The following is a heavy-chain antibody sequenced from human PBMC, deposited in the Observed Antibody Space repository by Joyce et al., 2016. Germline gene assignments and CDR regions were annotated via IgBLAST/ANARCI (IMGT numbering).Heavy chain of an antibody. J-gene: IGHJ4*02. CDR2: ISSGSSSI. Sequence: VQLVESGGGLVKPGGSLRLSCAASGFTFSKYTMSWVRQAPGKGLQGGSSISSGSSSIYYADSVKGRFTISRDNAKESHYLHMNSLRAEDTAVYFCVAYYDTSGYYPFDYWGQGALVTVSS. CDR1: GFTFSKYT. D-gene: IGHD3-22*01. V-gene: IGHV3-21*01. CDR3: VAYYDTSGYYPFDY.